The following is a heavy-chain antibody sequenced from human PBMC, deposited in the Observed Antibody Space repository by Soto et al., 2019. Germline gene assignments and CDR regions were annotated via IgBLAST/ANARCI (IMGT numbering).Heavy chain of an antibody. CDR2: INPNSGGT. CDR1: GYTFTGYY. CDR3: ARVENNWNYYYGMDV. Sequence: GASVKVSCKASGYTFTGYYMHWVRQAPGQGLEWMGWINPNSGGTNYAQKFQGRVTMTRDTSISTAYMGLSRLRSGDTAVYYCARVENNWNYYYGMDVWGQGTTVTVSS. V-gene: IGHV1-2*02. D-gene: IGHD1-20*01. J-gene: IGHJ6*02.